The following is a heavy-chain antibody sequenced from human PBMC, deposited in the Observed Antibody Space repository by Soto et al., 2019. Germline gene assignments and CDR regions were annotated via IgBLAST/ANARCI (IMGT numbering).Heavy chain of an antibody. CDR1: GFSLSNPRMG. CDR3: ARETYYSDNRGSLGFDP. Sequence: SGPTLVNPTETLTLTCTVSGFSLSNPRMGVSWIRQPPGKALEWLAHIFSNDEKSYSTSLKSRLTVSKDTSKSQVVLTMTNMDPVDTATYYCARETYYSDNRGSLGFDPWGQGTLVTVSS. V-gene: IGHV2-26*01. J-gene: IGHJ5*02. CDR2: IFSNDEK. D-gene: IGHD3-22*01.